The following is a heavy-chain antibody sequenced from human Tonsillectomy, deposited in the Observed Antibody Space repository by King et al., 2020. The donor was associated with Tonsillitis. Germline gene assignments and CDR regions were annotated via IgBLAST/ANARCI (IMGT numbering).Heavy chain of an antibody. J-gene: IGHJ4*02. CDR1: GFTFYDYY. CDR2: ICWNSGTT. Sequence: VELVESGGGLVQPGGSLRLSCAASGFTFYDYYMHWVPQAPGKGLEWVSGICWNSGTTDYADSVKGRFTLSRENDKNILYLQMNSLRTEDTALYYCAKGPPQQIRHTFYYWDQGTLVTVSS. D-gene: IGHD1-1*01. CDR3: AKGPPQQIRHTFYY. V-gene: IGHV3-9*01.